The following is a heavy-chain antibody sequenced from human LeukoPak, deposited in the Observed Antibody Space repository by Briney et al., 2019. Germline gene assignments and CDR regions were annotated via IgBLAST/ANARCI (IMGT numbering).Heavy chain of an antibody. J-gene: IGHJ4*02. CDR1: GFTFSSYG. CDR2: TSGSGGST. Sequence: GGSLRLSCAASGFTFSSYGMHWVRQAPGKGLEWVSATSGSGGSTYYADSVKGRFTISRDNSKNTLYLHMNTLRAEDTAVYYCAKDTQSMIVVPYYFDYWGQGTLVTVSS. V-gene: IGHV3-23*01. D-gene: IGHD3-22*01. CDR3: AKDTQSMIVVPYYFDY.